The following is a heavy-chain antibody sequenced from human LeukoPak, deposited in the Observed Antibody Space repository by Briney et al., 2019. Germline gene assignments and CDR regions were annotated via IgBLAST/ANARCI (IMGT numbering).Heavy chain of an antibody. Sequence: GGSLRLSCAASGFTFSSNAMSWVRQAPGKGLEWVSAISGSGGSTYYADSVNGRFTISRDNSKSTLNLQMNSLRVEDTAVYYCAKDPRASSAYYYDRLGYWGQGTLFTFSS. CDR3: AKDPRASSAYYYDRLGY. CDR1: GFTFSSNA. D-gene: IGHD3-22*01. CDR2: ISGSGGST. J-gene: IGHJ4*02. V-gene: IGHV3-23*01.